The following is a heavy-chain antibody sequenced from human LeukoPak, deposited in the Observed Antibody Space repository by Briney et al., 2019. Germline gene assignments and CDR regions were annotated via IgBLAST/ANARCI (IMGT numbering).Heavy chain of an antibody. CDR2: ISGSGGST. D-gene: IGHD3-3*01. CDR3: AKDPRKTYYDFWSGYYIPIPQPFDP. V-gene: IGHV3-23*01. J-gene: IGHJ5*02. CDR1: GFTFSSYA. Sequence: PGGSLRLSCAASGFTFSSYAMSWVRQAPGKGLEWVSAISGSGGSTYYADSVKGRFTISRDNSKNTLYLQMNSLRAEDTAVYYCAKDPRKTYYDFWSGYYIPIPQPFDPWGQGTLVTVSS.